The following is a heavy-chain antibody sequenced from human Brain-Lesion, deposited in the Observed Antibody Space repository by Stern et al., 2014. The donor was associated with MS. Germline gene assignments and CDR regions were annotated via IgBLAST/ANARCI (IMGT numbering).Heavy chain of an antibody. CDR1: GFTFSTYW. CDR3: ARAHVDTWDWFDP. D-gene: IGHD5-18*01. CDR2: INGDGSRT. J-gene: IGHJ5*02. Sequence: EVQLVESGGDLVQPGGSLRLSCTASGFTFSTYWMHWVRQAPGKGLVWVSGINGDGSRTSYADSVKGRFTISRDNAKNTLYVQMNSLRVEDTAVYYCARAHVDTWDWFDPWGQGTLVTVSS. V-gene: IGHV3-74*01.